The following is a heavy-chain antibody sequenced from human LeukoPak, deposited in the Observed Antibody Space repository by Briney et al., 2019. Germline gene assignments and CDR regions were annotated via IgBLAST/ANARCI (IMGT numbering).Heavy chain of an antibody. D-gene: IGHD6-19*01. CDR1: GGSISSSNNY. Sequence: SETLSLTCTVSGGSISSSNNYWGWIRQPPGKGLEWIGSIYYSGSTYYNPSLKSRVTISVDTSKNHFSLKLSSVTAADTAVYYCARYRSGWSAFDIWGQGTMVTVSS. CDR2: IYYSGST. CDR3: ARYRSGWSAFDI. J-gene: IGHJ3*02. V-gene: IGHV4-39*07.